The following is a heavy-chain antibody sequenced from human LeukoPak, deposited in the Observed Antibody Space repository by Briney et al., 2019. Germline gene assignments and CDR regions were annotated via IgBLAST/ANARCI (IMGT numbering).Heavy chain of an antibody. Sequence: DGGDKYYADSVKGRFAISRDNSKSTLYLHMYSLTTEDTAVYYCAKGEDYYYDSTTYSPPFDYWGQGTLVTVSS. V-gene: IGHV3-30*02. CDR2: DGGDK. D-gene: IGHD3-22*01. J-gene: IGHJ4*02. CDR3: AKGEDYYYDSTTYSPPFDY.